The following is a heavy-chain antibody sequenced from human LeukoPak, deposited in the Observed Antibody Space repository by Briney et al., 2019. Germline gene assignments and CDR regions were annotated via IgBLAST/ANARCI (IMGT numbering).Heavy chain of an antibody. CDR1: GGSFSGYY. V-gene: IGHV4-59*08. CDR2: IYYSGST. Sequence: SETLSLACAVYGGSFSGYYWSWIRQPPGNGLEWIGYIYYSGSTNYNPSLKSRVTISVDTSKNQFSLKLSSVTAADTAVYYCARLANWNWAFDYWGQGTLVTVSS. CDR3: ARLANWNWAFDY. D-gene: IGHD1-7*01. J-gene: IGHJ4*02.